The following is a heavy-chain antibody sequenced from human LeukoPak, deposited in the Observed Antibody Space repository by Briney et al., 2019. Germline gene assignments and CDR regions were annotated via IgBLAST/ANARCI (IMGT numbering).Heavy chain of an antibody. CDR1: GFTFSRYW. CDR2: INSDGSST. CDR3: AREYSTGFDP. J-gene: IGHJ5*02. V-gene: IGHV3-74*01. D-gene: IGHD2-15*01. Sequence: TGGSLRLSCAASGFTFSRYWTHWVRQGPGKGLVWVSRINSDGSSTSYADSVKGRFTISRDNAKNTLYLQMNSLRAEDTAVYYCAREYSTGFDPWGQGTLVTVSS.